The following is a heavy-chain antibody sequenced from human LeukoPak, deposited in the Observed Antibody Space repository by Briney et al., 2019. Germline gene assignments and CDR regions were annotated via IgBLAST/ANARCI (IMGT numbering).Heavy chain of an antibody. J-gene: IGHJ6*03. Sequence: ASVKDSSKASGYTFTSYDSNWGRQATGERVEWMGWMNPNSGNTSYAQKFQGRVTIPRNTSISTAYMEPSSLRSEDPAVYYCARRPHRVLYYYYQMDVWGKGTTVTLSS. D-gene: IGHD6-6*01. CDR2: MNPNSGNT. CDR3: ARRPHRVLYYYYQMDV. CDR1: GYTFTSYD. V-gene: IGHV1-8*03.